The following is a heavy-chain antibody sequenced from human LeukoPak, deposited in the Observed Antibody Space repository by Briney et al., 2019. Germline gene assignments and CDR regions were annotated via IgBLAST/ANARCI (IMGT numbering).Heavy chain of an antibody. J-gene: IGHJ6*02. CDR3: AKTITIFGVVPSYGMDV. CDR1: GFTFSSYA. Sequence: GGSLRLSCAASGFTFSSYAMSWVRQAPGKGLEWVSVISGNGGTTYYADSVKGRFTTSRDNSKNTLYLQMNSLRAEDTAVYHCAKTITIFGVVPSYGMDVWGQGTTVTVSS. V-gene: IGHV3-23*01. CDR2: ISGNGGTT. D-gene: IGHD3-3*01.